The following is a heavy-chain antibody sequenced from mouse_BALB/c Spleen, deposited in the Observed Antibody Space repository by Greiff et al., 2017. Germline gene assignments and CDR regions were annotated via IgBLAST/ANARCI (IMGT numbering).Heavy chain of an antibody. D-gene: IGHD2-10*01. V-gene: IGHV1-4*02. J-gene: IGHJ3*01. Sequence: QVQLQQSAAELARPGASVKMSCKASGYTFTSYTMHWVKQRPGQGLEWIGYINPSSGYTEYNQKFKDKTTLTADKSSSTAYMQLSSLTSEDSAVYYCARSEGPYYGTPFAYWGQGTLVTVSA. CDR2: INPSSGYT. CDR3: ARSEGPYYGTPFAY. CDR1: GYTFTSYT.